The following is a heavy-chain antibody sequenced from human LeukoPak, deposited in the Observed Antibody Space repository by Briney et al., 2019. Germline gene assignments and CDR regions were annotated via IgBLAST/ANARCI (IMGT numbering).Heavy chain of an antibody. CDR2: INPNSGGT. V-gene: IGHV1-2*02. J-gene: IGHJ6*02. CDR3: ARLGLVQYSYYGLDV. CDR1: GYTFTDYY. D-gene: IGHD3/OR15-3a*01. Sequence: ASVKVSCKASGYTFTDYYLHWVRQAPGQGPEWMGWINPNSGGTNYAQKFQGRVTMTRDTSISTAYMELSRLRSDDTALYYCARLGLVQYSYYGLDVWGQGTTVTVSS.